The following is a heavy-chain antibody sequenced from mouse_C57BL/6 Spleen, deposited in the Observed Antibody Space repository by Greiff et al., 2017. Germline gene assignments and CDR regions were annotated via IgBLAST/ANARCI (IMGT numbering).Heavy chain of an antibody. CDR3: APITTVVSHFDY. CDR1: GYTFTSYT. J-gene: IGHJ2*01. V-gene: IGHV1-4*01. CDR2: INPSSGYT. D-gene: IGHD1-1*01. Sequence: VQLQQSGAELARPGASVKMSCKASGYTFTSYTMHWVKQRPGPGLEWIGYINPSSGYTKYNQKFKDKATLTADTSSSTAYMQLSSLTSEDSAVYYCAPITTVVSHFDYWGQGTTLTVSS.